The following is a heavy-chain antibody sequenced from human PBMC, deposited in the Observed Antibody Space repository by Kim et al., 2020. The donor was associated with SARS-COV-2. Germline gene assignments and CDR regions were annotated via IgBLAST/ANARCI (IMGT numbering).Heavy chain of an antibody. V-gene: IGHV1-3*01. J-gene: IGHJ4*02. CDR3: ARTPYSSSWSKKRLFDY. D-gene: IGHD6-13*01. Sequence: ASVKVSCKASGYTFTSYAMHWLRQAPGQRLEWMGWINAGNGNTKYSQKFQGRVTITRDTSASTAYMELSSLRSEDTAVYYCARTPYSSSWSKKRLFDYWGQGTLVTVSS. CDR1: GYTFTSYA. CDR2: INAGNGNT.